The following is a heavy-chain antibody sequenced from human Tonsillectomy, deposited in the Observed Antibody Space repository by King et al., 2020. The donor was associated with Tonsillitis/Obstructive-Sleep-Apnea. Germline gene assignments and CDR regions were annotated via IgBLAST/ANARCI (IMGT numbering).Heavy chain of an antibody. CDR2: IYYSGST. Sequence: QLQESGPGLVKPSETLSLTCTVSGGSISSYYWSWIRQPPGKGLEWIGYIYYSGSTNYNPSLKSRVTISVDTSKNQFSLKLSSVTAAATAVYYCARGRAPPRPGLYYYYYYMDVWGKGTTVTVSS. V-gene: IGHV4-59*01. CDR1: GGSISSYY. J-gene: IGHJ6*03. D-gene: IGHD5-12*01. CDR3: ARGRAPPRPGLYYYYYYMDV.